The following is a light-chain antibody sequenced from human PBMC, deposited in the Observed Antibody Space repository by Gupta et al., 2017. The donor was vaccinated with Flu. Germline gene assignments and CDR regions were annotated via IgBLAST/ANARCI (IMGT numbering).Light chain of an antibody. CDR2: LVS. Sequence: DIFMTQSPVSLPVTPGEPASISFRSSQSLLHSNGYNFMDRYLQKPGQPPRLLIYLVSHRASGVPDKFNGSGTGTXFRLKVXRGEGEDVVVYYFWQPLQIPFSFGXGTKVDIK. CDR3: WQPLQIPFS. CDR1: QSLLHSNGYNF. V-gene: IGKV2-28*01. J-gene: IGKJ2*03.